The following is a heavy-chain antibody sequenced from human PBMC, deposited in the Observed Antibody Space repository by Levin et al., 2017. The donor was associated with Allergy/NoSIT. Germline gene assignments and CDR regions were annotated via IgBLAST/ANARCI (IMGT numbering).Heavy chain of an antibody. V-gene: IGHV3-30-3*01. CDR2: ISYDGSNK. Sequence: GGSLRLSCAASGFTFSSYAMHWVRQAPGKGLEWVAVISYDGSNKYYADSVKGRFTISRDNSKNTLYLQMNSLRAEDTAVYYCARDRVAAAGPFGILDYWGQGTLVTVSS. CDR3: ARDRVAAAGPFGILDY. D-gene: IGHD6-13*01. J-gene: IGHJ4*02. CDR1: GFTFSSYA.